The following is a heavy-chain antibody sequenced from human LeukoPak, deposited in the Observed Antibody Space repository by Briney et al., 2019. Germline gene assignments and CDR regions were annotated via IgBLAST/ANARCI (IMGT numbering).Heavy chain of an antibody. D-gene: IGHD3-9*01. CDR3: ARQNYDILTGYYVGY. V-gene: IGHV5-51*01. Sequence: GESLKISCKGSGYSFTSYWIGWVRQMPGKGLEWMGIIYPGDSGTRYSPSFQGQVTISADKSFSTAYLQWSSLKASDTAMYYRARQNYDILTGYYVGYWGQGTLVTVSS. CDR1: GYSFTSYW. CDR2: IYPGDSGT. J-gene: IGHJ4*02.